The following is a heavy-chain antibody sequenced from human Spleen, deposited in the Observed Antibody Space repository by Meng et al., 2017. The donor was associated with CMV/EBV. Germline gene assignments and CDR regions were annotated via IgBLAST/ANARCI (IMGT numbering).Heavy chain of an antibody. Sequence: SCKASGYPFPGFYLLWVRRAPGQGLEWMGWINPNSGDTNYAPQFQGRVTMTRDTSISTAYMELSRLTSDDTAVYYCSLVVIFGGGLDPWGQGTLVTVSS. CDR1: GYPFPGFY. V-gene: IGHV1-2*02. J-gene: IGHJ5*02. D-gene: IGHD2/OR15-2a*01. CDR3: SLVVIFGGGLDP. CDR2: INPNSGDT.